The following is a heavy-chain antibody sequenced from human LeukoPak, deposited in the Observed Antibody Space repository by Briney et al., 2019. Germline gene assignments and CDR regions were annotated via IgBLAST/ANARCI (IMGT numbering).Heavy chain of an antibody. CDR3: ARESGGLTLDY. D-gene: IGHD4-23*01. V-gene: IGHV4-34*01. Sequence: PSETLSLTCAVYGGSFSGYYWSWIRQPPGKGLEWIGEINHSGSTNYNPSLKSRVTISVDTSKNQFSLKLSSVTAADTAVYYCARESGGLTLDYWGQGTLVTVSS. CDR1: GGSFSGYY. CDR2: INHSGST. J-gene: IGHJ4*02.